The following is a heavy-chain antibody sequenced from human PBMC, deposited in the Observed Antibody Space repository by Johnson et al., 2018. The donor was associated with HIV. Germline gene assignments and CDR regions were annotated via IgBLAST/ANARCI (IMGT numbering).Heavy chain of an antibody. Sequence: VQLVESGGGVVQPGGSLRLSCAASGFTFSSYGMHWVRQAPGKGLAWVAFIRYDGSNKYYADPVKGRFTISRDKSKNTLYLQMNSLRAEDTAVYYCAKDTYDSDAFDIWGQGTMVTVSS. D-gene: IGHD3-22*01. CDR2: IRYDGSNK. CDR1: GFTFSSYG. CDR3: AKDTYDSDAFDI. J-gene: IGHJ3*02. V-gene: IGHV3-30*02.